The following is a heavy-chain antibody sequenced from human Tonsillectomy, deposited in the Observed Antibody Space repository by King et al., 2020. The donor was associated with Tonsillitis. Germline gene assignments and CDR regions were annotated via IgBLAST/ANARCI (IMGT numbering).Heavy chain of an antibody. D-gene: IGHD4-17*01. CDR3: ATSYHGDPVHFDY. CDR2: IKNDGIEK. CDR1: GFTFTTHW. Sequence: VQLVESGGGLVQPGGSLRLSCAASGFTFTTHWMHWVRKVPGSGLEWVANIKNDGIEKNYVDAVRGRFTISRDNAKNSLFLKMNGLGADDTAVYYCATSYHGDPVHFDYWGQGTLVTISS. V-gene: IGHV3-7*01. J-gene: IGHJ4*02.